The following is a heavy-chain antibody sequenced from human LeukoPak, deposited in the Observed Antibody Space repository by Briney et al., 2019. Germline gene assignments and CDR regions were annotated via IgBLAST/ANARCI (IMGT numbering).Heavy chain of an antibody. J-gene: IGHJ6*04. V-gene: IGHV3-7*03. CDR1: GFTFSNYW. CDR2: TNKDGSQK. CDR3: ARWDGRDV. Sequence: GGSLRLSCAASGFTFSNYWMRWVRQAPGKGLEWVATTNKDGSQKYYVDSVKGRFTISRDNAKNSLYLQMNSLRAEDMAVYYCARWDGRDVWGKGTTVTVSP.